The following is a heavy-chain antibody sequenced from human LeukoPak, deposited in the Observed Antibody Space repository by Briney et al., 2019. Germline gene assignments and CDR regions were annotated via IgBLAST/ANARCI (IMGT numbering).Heavy chain of an antibody. V-gene: IGHV3-74*01. D-gene: IGHD1-1*01. J-gene: IGHJ6*03. CDR2: IDTVGNRT. CDR3: VREYKTRYYYYYMDV. Sequence: PGGSLRLSCAASGFTFSSHWMHWVRQGPGKGLVWVSRIDTVGNRTSYADSVKGRFTISRDDAKNTLYLQINSLRAEDTAVYYCVREYKTRYYYYYMDVWGKGTTVTVS. CDR1: GFTFSSHW.